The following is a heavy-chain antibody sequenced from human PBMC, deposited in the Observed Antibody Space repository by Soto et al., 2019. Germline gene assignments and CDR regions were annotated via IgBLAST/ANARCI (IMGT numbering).Heavy chain of an antibody. CDR1: ELTFSSYE. CDR3: ARDGRAARPNYYFDY. CDR2: ISRSGSTI. Sequence: GGSLRHSYAASELTFSSYEMNWVRQTPGKGLEWVSYISRSGSTIYYADSVKGRFTISRDNAKNSLYLQMNSLRAEDTAIYYCARDGRAARPNYYFDYWGQGTLVTVSS. D-gene: IGHD6-6*01. J-gene: IGHJ4*02. V-gene: IGHV3-48*03.